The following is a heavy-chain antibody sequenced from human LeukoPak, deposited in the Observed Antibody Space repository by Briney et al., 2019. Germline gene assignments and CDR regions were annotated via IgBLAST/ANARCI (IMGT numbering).Heavy chain of an antibody. J-gene: IGHJ4*02. CDR1: GFTFSSYA. CDR2: INSDGSST. D-gene: IGHD4-23*01. Sequence: GRSLRLSCAASGFTFSSYAMHWVRQAPGKGLVWVSRINSDGSSTTYADSVKGRFTISRDNAKNTLYLQMNSLRAEDTAVYYCARDQEDYGGNSPLGYWGQGTLVTVSS. V-gene: IGHV3-74*01. CDR3: ARDQEDYGGNSPLGY.